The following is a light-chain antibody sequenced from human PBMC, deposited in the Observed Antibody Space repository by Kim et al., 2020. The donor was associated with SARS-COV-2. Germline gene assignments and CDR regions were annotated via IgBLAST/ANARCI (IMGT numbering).Light chain of an antibody. V-gene: IGKV2-30*01. Sequence: PASISCRSSQSLVYSGGNTYLNWFQQRPGQSPRRLIYKVSNRDSGVPDRFSGSGSGTDFTLKISRVEAEDVGVYYCMQGTHWPLTFGQGTKVDIK. CDR3: MQGTHWPLT. CDR2: KVS. CDR1: QSLVYSGGNTY. J-gene: IGKJ1*01.